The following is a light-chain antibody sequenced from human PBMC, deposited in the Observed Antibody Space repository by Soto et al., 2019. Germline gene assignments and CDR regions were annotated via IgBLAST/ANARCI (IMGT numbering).Light chain of an antibody. CDR2: GAS. CDR1: QSVSSSD. V-gene: IGKV3-20*01. CDR3: QQYGSSPRT. Sequence: EIVLRNSPCTLSLLPDERATLSYSASQSVSSSDLDWYQQKPGKAPRLLIYGASSRATGLPDRFSGSGSGTDFTLTISRLQPEDFAVYYCQQYGSSPRTFGQGTKVDIK. J-gene: IGKJ1*01.